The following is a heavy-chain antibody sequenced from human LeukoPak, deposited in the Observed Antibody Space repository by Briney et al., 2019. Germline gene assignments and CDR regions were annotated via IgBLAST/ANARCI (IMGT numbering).Heavy chain of an antibody. CDR2: ISNNGGST. J-gene: IGHJ4*02. Sequence: GGSLRLSCAASGFTFSSYAMHWVRQAPGKGLEYVSAISNNGGSTYYANSVKGRVTISRDNSKNTLYLQMGSLRAEDMAVYYCARDREGVRGVTQYYFDYWGQGTLVTVSS. V-gene: IGHV3-64*01. CDR1: GFTFSSYA. D-gene: IGHD3-10*01. CDR3: ARDREGVRGVTQYYFDY.